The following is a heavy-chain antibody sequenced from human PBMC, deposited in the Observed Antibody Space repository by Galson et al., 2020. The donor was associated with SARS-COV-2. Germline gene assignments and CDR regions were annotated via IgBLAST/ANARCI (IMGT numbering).Heavy chain of an antibody. CDR2: ISGSGGST. CDR1: GFTFSSYA. Sequence: GGSLRLSCAASGFTFSSYAMSWVRQAPGKGLEWVSAISGSGGSTYYADSVKGRFTISRDNSKNTLYLQMNSLRAEDTAVYYCAKDYYDSSGYHIAGVDYWGQGTLVSVSS. CDR3: AKDYYDSSGYHIAGVDY. J-gene: IGHJ4*02. D-gene: IGHD3-22*01. V-gene: IGHV3-23*01.